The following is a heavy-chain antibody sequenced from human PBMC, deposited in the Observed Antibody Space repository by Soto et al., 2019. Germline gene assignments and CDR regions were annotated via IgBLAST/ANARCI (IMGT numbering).Heavy chain of an antibody. CDR3: ARVGIAAAGTYYYYYYGMDV. J-gene: IGHJ6*02. Sequence: EVQLVESGGGLVQPGGSLRLSCAASGFTFSSYGMSWVRQAPGKGLEWVANIKQDGREKYYVDSVKGRFTISRYNAKNALYLQRNSLRAEDTAVYYCARVGIAAAGTYYYYYYGMDVWGQGTTVTVS. V-gene: IGHV3-7*01. D-gene: IGHD6-13*01. CDR1: GFTFSSYG. CDR2: IKQDGREK.